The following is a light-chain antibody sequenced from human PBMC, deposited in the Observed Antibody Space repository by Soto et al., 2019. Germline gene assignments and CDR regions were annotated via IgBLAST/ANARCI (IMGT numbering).Light chain of an antibody. CDR3: SSYASSSTPVV. CDR1: SSDVGGHNY. CDR2: DVS. V-gene: IGLV2-14*03. Sequence: QAASVSGSPGQSITISCIGTSSDVGGHNYVSWYQQHPGKAPKLMIYDVSNRPSGVSNRFSGSKSGNTASLTISGLQAEDEADYYCSSYASSSTPVVFGGGTKLTVL. J-gene: IGLJ2*01.